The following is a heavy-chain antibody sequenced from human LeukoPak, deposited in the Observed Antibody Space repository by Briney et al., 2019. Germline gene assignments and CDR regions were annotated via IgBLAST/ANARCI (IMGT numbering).Heavy chain of an antibody. Sequence: GGSLRLSCAASGFTFSDYYMSWIRQAPGKGLEWVSYISSSGSTIYYADSVKGRFTISRDNAKNSLYLQMNSLRAEDTAVYYCATSYGDYDQYFQHWGQGTLVTVSS. CDR1: GFTFSDYY. V-gene: IGHV3-11*04. CDR2: ISSSGSTI. J-gene: IGHJ1*01. CDR3: ATSYGDYDQYFQH. D-gene: IGHD4-17*01.